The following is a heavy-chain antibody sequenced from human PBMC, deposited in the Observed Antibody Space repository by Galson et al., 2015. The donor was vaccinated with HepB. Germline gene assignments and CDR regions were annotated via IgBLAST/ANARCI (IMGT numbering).Heavy chain of an antibody. CDR3: ARGGGYNFGSDY. D-gene: IGHD5-18*01. J-gene: IGHJ4*02. V-gene: IGHV5-10-1*01. CDR2: IDPSDSYT. CDR1: GYSFTSYW. Sequence: QSGAEVKKPGESLRISCKASGYSFTSYWISWVRQMPGKGLEWMGRIDPSDSYTNYSPSLQGHVTISADKSITTAYLQWSSLKASDTAMYYWARGGGYNFGSDYWGQGTLVTVSS.